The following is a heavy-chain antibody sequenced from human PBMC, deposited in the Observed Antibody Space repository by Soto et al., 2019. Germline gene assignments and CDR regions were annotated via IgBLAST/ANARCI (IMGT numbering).Heavy chain of an antibody. CDR2: IWYDGSNK. Sequence: VQLVESGGGVVQPGRSLRLSCAASGFTFSSYGMHWVRQAPGKGLEWVAVIWYDGSNKYYADSVKGRFTISRDNSKNTLYLQMNSLRAEDTAVYYCARDPHGSGSYYNEGYYYYYYMDVWGKGTTVTVSS. CDR3: ARDPHGSGSYYNEGYYYYYYMDV. D-gene: IGHD3-10*01. CDR1: GFTFSSYG. J-gene: IGHJ6*03. V-gene: IGHV3-33*01.